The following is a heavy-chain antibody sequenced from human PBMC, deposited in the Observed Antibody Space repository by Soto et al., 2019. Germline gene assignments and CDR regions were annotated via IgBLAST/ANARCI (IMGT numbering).Heavy chain of an antibody. CDR3: ARVRRRYRFGYGSAFEY. CDR1: GYTFTSYY. J-gene: IGHJ4*02. D-gene: IGHD5-18*01. V-gene: IGHV1-46*01. Sequence: QVQLVQSGAEVKKPGASVKVSCKASGYTFTSYYMHWVRQAPGQGLDWMGIINPSGGSTSYAQKCQGIVTMTRDPSTSTVYMELRSLRSEDTSVYYCARVRRRYRFGYGSAFEYWAQGPVVSASP. CDR2: INPSGGST.